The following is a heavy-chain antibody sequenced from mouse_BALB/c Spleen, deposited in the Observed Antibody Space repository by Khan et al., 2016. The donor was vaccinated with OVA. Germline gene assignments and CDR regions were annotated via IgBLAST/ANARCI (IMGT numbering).Heavy chain of an antibody. Sequence: EVQLVESGPGLVKPSQSLSLTCTVTGYSITSDYAWNWIRQFPGNKLEWMGYISYSGSTSYNPSLRSRISITRDTSKNQFFLQLNSVTTEDTATYYCAREGNYYGPLDYWGQGTTLTVSS. V-gene: IGHV3-2*02. J-gene: IGHJ2*01. CDR2: ISYSGST. CDR3: AREGNYYGPLDY. CDR1: GYSITSDYA. D-gene: IGHD1-1*01.